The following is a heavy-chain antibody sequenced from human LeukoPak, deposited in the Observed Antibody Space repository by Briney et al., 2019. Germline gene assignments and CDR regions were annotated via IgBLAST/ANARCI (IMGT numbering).Heavy chain of an antibody. Sequence: SETLSLTCAVYGGSFSGYYWSWIRQPPGKGLEWIGEINHSGSTNYNPSLKSRVTISVDTSKNQFSLKLSSVTAADTAVYYCARGEGATENPAYYFDYWGQGALVTVSS. J-gene: IGHJ4*02. D-gene: IGHD1-26*01. CDR3: ARGEGATENPAYYFDY. CDR2: INHSGST. V-gene: IGHV4-34*01. CDR1: GGSFSGYY.